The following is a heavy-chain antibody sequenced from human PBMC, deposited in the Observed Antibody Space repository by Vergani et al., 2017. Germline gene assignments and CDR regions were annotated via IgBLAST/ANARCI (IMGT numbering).Heavy chain of an antibody. Sequence: QVQLQESGPGLVKPSQTLSLTCTVSGGSISSASYYWSWIRQPAGKGLVWIGRIYTSGSTNYNPSLKSRVTIAVDTSKNQFSLKLSSVTAADTAVYYCARVHGIFGVVIVDVWGKGTTVTASS. CDR3: ARVHGIFGVVIVDV. D-gene: IGHD3-3*01. CDR2: IYTSGST. J-gene: IGHJ6*04. CDR1: GGSISSASYY. V-gene: IGHV4-61*02.